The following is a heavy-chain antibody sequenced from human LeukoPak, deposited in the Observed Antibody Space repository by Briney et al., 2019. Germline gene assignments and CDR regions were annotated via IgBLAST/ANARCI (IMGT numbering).Heavy chain of an antibody. CDR1: GFTFSSYA. V-gene: IGHV3-23*01. CDR3: AKGPLDYYDSTSFDY. J-gene: IGHJ4*02. D-gene: IGHD3-22*01. CDR2: ISGSGGST. Sequence: PGGSLRLSCAASGFTFSSYAMSWVRQAPGKGLEWVSAISGSGGSTYYADSVKGRFTISRDNSKNTLYLQMNSLRAEDTAVYYCAKGPLDYYDSTSFDYWGQGTLVTVSS.